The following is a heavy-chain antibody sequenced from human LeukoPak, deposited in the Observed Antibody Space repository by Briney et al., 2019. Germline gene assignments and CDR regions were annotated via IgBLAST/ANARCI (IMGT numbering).Heavy chain of an antibody. CDR2: INPNSGVT. CDR3: ARAHMTTVTLGDY. V-gene: IGHV1-2*02. J-gene: IGHJ4*02. CDR1: GYTFTGYY. Sequence: ASVKVSCKASGYTFTGYYIHWVLQAPGQGLEWMGWINPNSGVTNYAQKFQGRVTLTRDTPINTAYMEVSRLTSDDTAVYYCARAHMTTVTLGDYWGQGTLVTVSS. D-gene: IGHD4-11*01.